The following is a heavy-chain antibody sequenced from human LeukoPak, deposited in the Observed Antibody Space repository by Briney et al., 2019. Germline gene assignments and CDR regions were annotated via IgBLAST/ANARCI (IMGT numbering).Heavy chain of an antibody. D-gene: IGHD2-2*01. CDR2: IYISGST. V-gene: IGHV4-61*02. CDR3: ARESDRVVPAAPDLYYYYYYMVV. J-gene: IGHJ6*03. CDR1: LGSLSSGSYY. Sequence: PSETLFLTCTVSLGSLSSGSYYWSWIRQPAGKGLGWIGRIYISGSTNYHPSLKSRVTISVDTSKNQFSLKLSSVTAADTAVYYCARESDRVVPAAPDLYYYYYYMVVWGKGTTVTVSS.